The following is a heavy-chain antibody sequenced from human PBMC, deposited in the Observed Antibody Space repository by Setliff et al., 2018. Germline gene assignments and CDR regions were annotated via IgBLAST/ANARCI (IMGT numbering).Heavy chain of an antibody. Sequence: ASVKVSCKASGYTFTSYDINWVRQATGQGLEWMGWMNPNSGNTGYAQKFQGRVTMTRNTSISTAYMELSSLRPEDTAVYYCASGYDYGGNSEYYFDYWGQGTLVTVSS. D-gene: IGHD4-17*01. J-gene: IGHJ4*02. CDR3: ASGYDYGGNSEYYFDY. V-gene: IGHV1-8*01. CDR2: MNPNSGNT. CDR1: GYTFTSYD.